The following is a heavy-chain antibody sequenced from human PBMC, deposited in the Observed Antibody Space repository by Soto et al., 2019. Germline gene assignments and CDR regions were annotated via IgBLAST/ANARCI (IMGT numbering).Heavy chain of an antibody. CDR1: GYTFTSYG. Sequence: QAQLVQSGVEMKNVGASVKVSCKASGYTFTSYGISWVRQAPGQGLEWMGWISGFNDDTNHAQKFQGRVTVTKYTSTSTAYMELRSLKSDDTAVYYCARSGSYYPARNWFGPWGHGTLVTVSS. D-gene: IGHD3-10*01. CDR3: ARSGSYYPARNWFGP. V-gene: IGHV1-18*01. J-gene: IGHJ5*02. CDR2: ISGFNDDT.